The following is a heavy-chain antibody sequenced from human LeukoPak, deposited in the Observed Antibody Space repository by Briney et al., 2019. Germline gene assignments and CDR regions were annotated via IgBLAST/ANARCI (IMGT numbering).Heavy chain of an antibody. CDR1: GFTFSRSA. J-gene: IGHJ6*03. CDR2: IGVGGGNT. V-gene: IGHV1-58*01. D-gene: IGHD6-6*01. CDR3: ATHSSSSGKSPLGGYYMDV. Sequence: SVKVSCKTSGFTFSRSAVQWVRQARGQGLEWIGWIGVGGGNTNYAQRFQDRVTITRDMSTRTAYMELSSLRSEDTAVYYCATHSSSSGKSPLGGYYMDVWGKGTTVTVSS.